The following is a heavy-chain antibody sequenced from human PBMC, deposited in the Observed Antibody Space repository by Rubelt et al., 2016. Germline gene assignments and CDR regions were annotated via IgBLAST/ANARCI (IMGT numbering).Heavy chain of an antibody. CDR1: GYTFTSYG. J-gene: IGHJ4*02. D-gene: IGHD2-21*02. CDR2: INTNTGNP. V-gene: IGHV7-4-1*02. Sequence: QVQLVQSGAEVKKPGASVKVSCKASGYTFTSYGISWVRQAPGQGLEWMGWINTNTGNPTYAQGFTGRFVFSLDTTVSTAYLQISSLKAEDTSVYYCARRGGDPDYWGQGTLVTVSS. CDR3: ARRGGDPDY.